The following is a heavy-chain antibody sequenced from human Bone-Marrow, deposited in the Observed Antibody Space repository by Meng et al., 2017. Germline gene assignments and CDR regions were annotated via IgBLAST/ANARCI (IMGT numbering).Heavy chain of an antibody. J-gene: IGHJ5*02. CDR3: AHRGGGDWFDP. CDR1: RFSLSTSGVG. D-gene: IGHD2-15*01. Sequence: ITLKESGPKLVKPTQTLTLTGTFSRFSLSTSGVGVGWIRQPPGKALEWLALIYWDDDKRYSPSLKSRLTITKDTSKNQVVLTMTNMDPVDTATYYCAHRGGGDWFDPWGQGTLVTVSS. V-gene: IGHV2-5*02. CDR2: IYWDDDK.